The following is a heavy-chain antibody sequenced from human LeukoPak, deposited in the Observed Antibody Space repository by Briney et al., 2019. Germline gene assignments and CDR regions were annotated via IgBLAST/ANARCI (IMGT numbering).Heavy chain of an antibody. Sequence: PGGSLRLSCAASGCTVSSNYMSWVRQAPGKGLEWVSVIYSGGRTYYADSVKGRFTISRDNSKNTLYLQMNSLRAEDTAVYYCARERAVSGWFDPWGQGTLVTVSS. D-gene: IGHD6-19*01. J-gene: IGHJ5*02. CDR3: ARERAVSGWFDP. V-gene: IGHV3-53*01. CDR1: GCTVSSNY. CDR2: IYSGGRT.